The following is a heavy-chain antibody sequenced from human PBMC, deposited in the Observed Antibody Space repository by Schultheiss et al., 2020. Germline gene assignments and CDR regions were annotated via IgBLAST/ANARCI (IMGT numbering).Heavy chain of an antibody. V-gene: IGHV3-30*18. CDR2: ISYDGSNK. CDR1: GFTFSSYA. CDR3: AKYLGYNYYYGMDV. Sequence: WGSLRLTCAASGFTFSSYAMHWVRQAPGKGLEWVAVISYDGSNKYYADSVKGRFTISRDNSKNTLYLQMNSLRAEDTAVYYCAKYLGYNYYYGMDVWGQGTTVTVSS. J-gene: IGHJ6*02. D-gene: IGHD2/OR15-2a*01.